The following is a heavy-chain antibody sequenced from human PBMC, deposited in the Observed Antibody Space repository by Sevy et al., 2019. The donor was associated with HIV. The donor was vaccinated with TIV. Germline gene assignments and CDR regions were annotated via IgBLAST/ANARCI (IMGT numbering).Heavy chain of an antibody. D-gene: IGHD1-26*01. CDR1: GFTFTDYD. J-gene: IGHJ2*01. CDR3: VRAGGTFDSYWYFDL. Sequence: GGSLRLSCAASGFTFTDYDMHWVRQGSGRGLEWVSGISPVDDTNYPDFLKGRFTISRENAKKSLFLQINSLRAEDTAGYYCVRAGGTFDSYWYFDLWGRGTLVTVSS. V-gene: IGHV3-13*01. CDR2: ISPVDDT.